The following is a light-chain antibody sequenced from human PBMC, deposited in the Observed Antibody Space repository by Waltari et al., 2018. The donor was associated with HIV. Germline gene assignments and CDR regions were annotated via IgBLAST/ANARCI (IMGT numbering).Light chain of an antibody. Sequence: DIQLTQSPSFLSASVGDTVTVTCRATQDIRRFLAWYQQKPGKAPSLLIYAASTLGSGVPSRFSGSWSGTDFTLTITSLQPEDFATYYCQQLKTYPVTFGPGTEVD. J-gene: IGKJ3*01. V-gene: IGKV1-9*01. CDR3: QQLKTYPVT. CDR2: AAS. CDR1: QDIRRF.